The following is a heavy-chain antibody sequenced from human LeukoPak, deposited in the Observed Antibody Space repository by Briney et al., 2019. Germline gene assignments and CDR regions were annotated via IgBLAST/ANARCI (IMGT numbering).Heavy chain of an antibody. V-gene: IGHV3-15*01. CDR3: TRVGTTWFHS. CDR2: IKSRTESGTT. CDR1: GFTFSDAW. J-gene: IGHJ5*01. Sequence: PGRSLRLSCAASGFTFSDAWISWVRQAPGKGLEWLGRIKSRTESGTTQYAAPVKGRFTISRDDSKETVYLQMNSLTTEDTAVYYCTRVGTTWFHSWGQGTLVIVSS. D-gene: IGHD1-26*01.